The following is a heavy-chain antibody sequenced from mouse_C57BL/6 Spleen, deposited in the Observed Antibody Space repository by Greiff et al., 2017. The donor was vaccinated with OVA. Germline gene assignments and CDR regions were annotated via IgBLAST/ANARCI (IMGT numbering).Heavy chain of an antibody. CDR3: AREGGYYYGSSLDY. CDR2: ISDGGSYT. J-gene: IGHJ2*01. CDR1: GFTFSSYA. V-gene: IGHV5-4*01. D-gene: IGHD1-1*01. Sequence: EVKLVESGGGLVKPGGSLKLSCAASGFTFSSYAMSWVRQTPEKRLEWVATISDGGSYTYYPDNVKGRFTITRDNAKNNMSLHMSHRKSEDTAMDYCAREGGYYYGSSLDYWGQGTTLTVSS.